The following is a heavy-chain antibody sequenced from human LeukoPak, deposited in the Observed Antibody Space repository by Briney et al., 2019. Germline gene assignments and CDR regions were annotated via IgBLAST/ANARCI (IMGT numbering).Heavy chain of an antibody. Sequence: PSETLSLTCTVSGGSISSYYWSWIRQPPGKGLEWIGRIVPSGHTIYNPSLKSRVTMSLDTSKNTFSLKLNSVTAADTAVYYCATGDYTFDNWGQGTLVTVSS. J-gene: IGHJ4*02. CDR1: GGSISSYY. CDR2: IVPSGHT. D-gene: IGHD4-17*01. CDR3: ATGDYTFDN. V-gene: IGHV4-4*07.